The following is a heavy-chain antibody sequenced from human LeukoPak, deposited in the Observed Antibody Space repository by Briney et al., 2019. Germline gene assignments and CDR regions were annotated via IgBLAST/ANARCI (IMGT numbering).Heavy chain of an antibody. V-gene: IGHV4-4*07. D-gene: IGHD3-10*01. CDR3: ARADLWFGELFWGAFDI. Sequence: SETLSLTCTVSGGSISSYYWSWIRQTAGKALEWIGRIYTSGSTNYNPSLKSRVTMSVDTSKNQFSLKLSSVTAADTAVYYCARADLWFGELFWGAFDIWGQGTMVTVSS. CDR2: IYTSGST. CDR1: GGSISSYY. J-gene: IGHJ3*02.